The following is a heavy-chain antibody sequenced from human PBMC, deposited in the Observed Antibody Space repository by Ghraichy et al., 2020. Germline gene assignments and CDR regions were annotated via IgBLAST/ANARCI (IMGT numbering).Heavy chain of an antibody. CDR1: GFTFDDYT. CDR3: AAEYYYDSSGSFHY. J-gene: IGHJ4*02. D-gene: IGHD3-22*01. Sequence: LSLTCAASGFTFDDYTMHWVRQAPGKGLEWVSLITWNGGSTYYGDSVKGRFTASRDNSKYSLFLQMNSLRTEDTALYYCAAEYYYDSSGSFHYWGQGTLVTVSS. V-gene: IGHV3-43*01. CDR2: ITWNGGST.